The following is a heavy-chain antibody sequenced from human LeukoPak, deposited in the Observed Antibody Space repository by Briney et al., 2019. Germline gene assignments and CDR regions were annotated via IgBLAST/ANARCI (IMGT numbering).Heavy chain of an antibody. Sequence: PSETLSLTCTVSGGSISSSSYYWGWIRQPPGKGLEWIGSSYYIGRAYYNPSLRSRVTISVDTSKNQFSLRLSSVTAADTAVYYCARHEYYCSSTSCYDVGDYWGQGTLDTVSS. CDR1: GGSISSSSYY. CDR3: ARHEYYCSSTSCYDVGDY. CDR2: SYYIGRA. J-gene: IGHJ4*02. V-gene: IGHV4-39*01. D-gene: IGHD2-2*01.